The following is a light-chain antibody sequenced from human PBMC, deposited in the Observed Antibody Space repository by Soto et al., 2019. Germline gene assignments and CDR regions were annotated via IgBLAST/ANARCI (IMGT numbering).Light chain of an antibody. V-gene: IGLV2-14*01. Sequence: QSALTQPASVSGSPGQSITISCTGTSSDVGGYNYVSWYQQHPGKAPKLMIFEVTYRPSGVSNRFSGSKSGNTASLTISGLQTEDEADYYCSSYTSSSTLGYVFGTGTKVTVL. CDR3: SSYTSSSTLGYV. J-gene: IGLJ1*01. CDR1: SSDVGGYNY. CDR2: EVT.